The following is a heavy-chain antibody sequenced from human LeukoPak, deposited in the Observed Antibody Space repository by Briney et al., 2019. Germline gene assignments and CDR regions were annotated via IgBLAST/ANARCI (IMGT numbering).Heavy chain of an antibody. D-gene: IGHD4-11*01. Sequence: SETLSLTCTVSGGSISSYYWSWIRQPPGKGLEWIGYIYYSGSTNYNPSLKSRVTISVDTSKNQFSLKLSSVTAADTAVYYCARSTVRRVGFDYWGQGTLVTVSS. CDR3: ARSTVRRVGFDY. J-gene: IGHJ4*02. V-gene: IGHV4-59*01. CDR1: GGSISSYY. CDR2: IYYSGST.